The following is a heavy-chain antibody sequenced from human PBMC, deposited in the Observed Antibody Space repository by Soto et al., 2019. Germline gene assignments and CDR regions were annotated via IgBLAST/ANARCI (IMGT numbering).Heavy chain of an antibody. Sequence: QVQLVQSGGEVKKPGASVKVSCKASGYTFTNYGISWVRQAPGQGLEWMGWINVYNGNTKYAQKAQGRVTMTRHTSTSTAYMELRSLRSDDTAVYYCARGVGSGSYYNQYNWFDPWGQGTLVTVSS. J-gene: IGHJ5*02. D-gene: IGHD3-10*01. CDR1: GYTFTNYG. CDR2: INVYNGNT. V-gene: IGHV1-18*01. CDR3: ARGVGSGSYYNQYNWFDP.